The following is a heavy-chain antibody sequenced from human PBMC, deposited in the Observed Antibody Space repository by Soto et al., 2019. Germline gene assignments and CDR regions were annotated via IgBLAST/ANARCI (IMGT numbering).Heavy chain of an antibody. CDR3: ARSPGYYFDY. Sequence: SETLSLTCTVSGGSIGSGGYYWSWIRQHPGKGLEWIGYIYYSGITYYNPSLKSRVTISVDTSKNQFSLKLSSVTAADTAIYYCARSPGYYFDYWGQGTLVTVSS. J-gene: IGHJ4*02. CDR1: GGSIGSGGYY. V-gene: IGHV4-31*03. CDR2: IYYSGIT.